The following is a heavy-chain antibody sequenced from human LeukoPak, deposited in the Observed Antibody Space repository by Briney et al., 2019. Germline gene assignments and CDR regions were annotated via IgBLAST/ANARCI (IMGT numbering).Heavy chain of an antibody. D-gene: IGHD6-13*01. CDR3: ARAIGYSSSPDY. Sequence: PSETLSLTCTVSGGSISSGSYYWSWIRQPAGKGLEWIGRIYTSGSTHYNPSLKSRVTISVDTSKNQFSLKLSSVTAADTAVYYCARAIGYSSSPDYWGQGTLVTVSS. J-gene: IGHJ4*02. CDR2: IYTSGST. CDR1: GGSISSGSYY. V-gene: IGHV4-61*02.